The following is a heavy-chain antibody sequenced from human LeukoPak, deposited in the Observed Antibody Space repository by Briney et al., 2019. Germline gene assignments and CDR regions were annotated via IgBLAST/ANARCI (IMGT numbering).Heavy chain of an antibody. D-gene: IGHD3-10*01. J-gene: IGHJ4*02. CDR3: ASGGLGARKYYSDPFQY. CDR2: IYSAGAT. V-gene: IGHV3-53*01. Sequence: TGGSLRLSCAVSGFIVSSNYMSWVRQAPGKGLEWVSIIYSAGATYYADSVRGRFTISRDNSKNTVFLQMNTLRAVDTAVYYCASGGLGARKYYSDPFQYWGQGTLVTVSS. CDR1: GFIVSSNY.